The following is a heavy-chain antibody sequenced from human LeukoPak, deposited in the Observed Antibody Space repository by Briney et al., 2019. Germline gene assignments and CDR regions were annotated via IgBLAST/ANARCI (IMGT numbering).Heavy chain of an antibody. CDR1: GFTFSSYG. V-gene: IGHV3-30*18. D-gene: IGHD1-26*01. CDR3: AKVHGSYYLRGRGWFDP. Sequence: GGSLRLSCAASGFTFSSYGMHWVRQAPGKGLEWVAVISYDGSNKYYADSVKGRFTISRDNSKNTLYLQMNSLRAEDTAVYYCAKVHGSYYLRGRGWFDPWGQGTLVTVSS. J-gene: IGHJ5*02. CDR2: ISYDGSNK.